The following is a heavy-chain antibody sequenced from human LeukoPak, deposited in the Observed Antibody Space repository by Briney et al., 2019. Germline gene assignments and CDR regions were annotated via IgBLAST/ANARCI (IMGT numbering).Heavy chain of an antibody. CDR1: GGSISSYY. CDR2: IYYSGNT. D-gene: IGHD1-26*01. Sequence: PSETLSLTCTVSGGSISSYYWSWIRQPPGKGLEWIGYIYYSGNTNYNPSLKSRVTISVDTSKNQFSLKLSSVTAADTAVYYCARDKWEPAFDICGQGTMVTVSS. V-gene: IGHV4-59*01. CDR3: ARDKWEPAFDI. J-gene: IGHJ3*02.